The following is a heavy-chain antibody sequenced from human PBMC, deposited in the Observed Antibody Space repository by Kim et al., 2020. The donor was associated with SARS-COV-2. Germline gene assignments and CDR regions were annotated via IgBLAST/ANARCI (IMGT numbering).Heavy chain of an antibody. J-gene: IGHJ4*01. CDR2: IYYSGST. CDR1: GGSISSYY. CDR3: ARHEAPGDRGRYSDDY. D-gene: IGHD1-26*01. Sequence: SETLSLTCTVSGGSISSYYWSWIRQPPGKGLEWIGYIYYSGSTNYNPSLKSRVTISVDTSKNQFSLKLSSVTAADTAVYYCARHEAPGDRGRYSDDYW. V-gene: IGHV4-59*08.